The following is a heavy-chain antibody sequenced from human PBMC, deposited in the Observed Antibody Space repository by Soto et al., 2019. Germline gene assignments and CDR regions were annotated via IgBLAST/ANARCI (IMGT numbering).Heavy chain of an antibody. CDR2: IYSDGST. CDR1: EFTVSSSY. D-gene: IGHD5-12*01. V-gene: IGHV3-53*01. CDR3: ERDPIGGYDN. Sequence: GGSLRLSCAASEFTVSSSYMNWVRQSPGKGLEWVSVIYSDGSTYYADSVKGRFIISRDTSKNTVYLQMNSLRAEDTAVYYCERDPIGGYDNWGQGT. J-gene: IGHJ4*02.